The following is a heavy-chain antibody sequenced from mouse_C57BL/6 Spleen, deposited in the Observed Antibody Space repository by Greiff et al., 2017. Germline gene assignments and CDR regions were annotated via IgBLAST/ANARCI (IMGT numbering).Heavy chain of an antibody. CDR2: INPNYGTT. D-gene: IGHD4-1*01. V-gene: IGHV1-39*01. J-gene: IGHJ3*01. CDR1: GYSFTDYN. CDR3: ALNWDWFAY. Sequence: VHVKQSGPELVKPGASVKISCKASGYSFTDYNMNWVKQSNGKSLEWIGVINPNYGTTSYNQKFKGKATLTVAQFSSTAYMQLNSLTSEDSAVXYCALNWDWFAYWGQGTLVTVSA.